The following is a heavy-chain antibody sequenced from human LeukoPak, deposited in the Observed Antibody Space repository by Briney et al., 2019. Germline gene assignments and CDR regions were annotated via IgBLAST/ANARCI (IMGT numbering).Heavy chain of an antibody. J-gene: IGHJ4*02. V-gene: IGHV4-39*07. D-gene: IGHD1-26*01. CDR3: ARDRSRWDLLPFVY. Sequence: SETLSLTCTVAGGSISSRSYYWGWIRQPPGKGLEWIGSIDYSGTTYYNPSLKSRVTISVDTSKNQFSVKLSSVTAADTAVYYCARDRSRWDLLPFVYWGQGTLVTVSS. CDR2: IDYSGTT. CDR1: GGSISSRSYY.